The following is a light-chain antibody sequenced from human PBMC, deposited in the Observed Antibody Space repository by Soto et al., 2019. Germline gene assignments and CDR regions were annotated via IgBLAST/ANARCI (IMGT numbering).Light chain of an antibody. CDR2: AAS. CDR1: QGISNY. V-gene: IGKV1-27*01. CDR3: QKYNSFGT. Sequence: DIQMTQSPSSLSASVGDRVTITCRASQGISNYLAWYQQKPGKVPKLLIYAASTLQSGVPSRFSGSGSGTDFTLTISSLQHEDVATYYCQKYNSFGTFGPGTKVDIK. J-gene: IGKJ3*01.